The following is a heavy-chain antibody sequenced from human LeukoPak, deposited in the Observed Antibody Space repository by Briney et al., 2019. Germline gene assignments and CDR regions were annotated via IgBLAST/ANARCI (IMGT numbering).Heavy chain of an antibody. V-gene: IGHV3-48*01. J-gene: IGHJ4*02. CDR1: GFTFSSYG. CDR2: ISTSSSIL. Sequence: GGSLRLSCAASGFTFSSYGMSWVRQAPGKGLECVSHISTSSSILFYADSVKGRFTISRDNAKNSLYLQMNSLRAEDTAVYYCARDTGREPSFDYWGQGTLVTVSS. D-gene: IGHD1-26*01. CDR3: ARDTGREPSFDY.